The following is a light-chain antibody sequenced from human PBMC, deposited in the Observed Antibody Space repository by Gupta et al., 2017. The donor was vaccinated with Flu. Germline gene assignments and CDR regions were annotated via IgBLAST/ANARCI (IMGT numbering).Light chain of an antibody. CDR2: AAS. J-gene: IGKJ2*01. CDR1: QSISSY. V-gene: IGKV1-39*01. Sequence: QMPQSPSSLSASVGDRVTITCRASQSISSYLNWYQQRPGKAPKFLIYAASSLQSGVPSRFSGSGSGTDFTLTISRLQSEDFATYYCQQSYRTPYTFGQGTKVEIK. CDR3: QQSYRTPYT.